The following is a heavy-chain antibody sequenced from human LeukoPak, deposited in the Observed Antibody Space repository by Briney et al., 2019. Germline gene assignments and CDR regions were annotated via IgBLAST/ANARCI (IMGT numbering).Heavy chain of an antibody. J-gene: IGHJ4*02. CDR2: ISGDGGST. V-gene: IGHV3-43*02. CDR3: AKDIGPRMATIYY. D-gene: IGHD5-24*01. CDR1: GFTFGDYA. Sequence: GGSLRLSCAASGFTFGDYAMHWFRQAPVKGLEWVSLISGDGGSTYYADSVKGRFTISRDNSKNSLYLQMNSLRTEDTALYYCAKDIGPRMATIYYWGQGTLVTVSS.